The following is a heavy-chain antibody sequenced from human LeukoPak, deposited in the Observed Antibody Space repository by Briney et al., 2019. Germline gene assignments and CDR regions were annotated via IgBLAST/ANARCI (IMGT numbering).Heavy chain of an antibody. V-gene: IGHV3-21*01. D-gene: IGHD4-17*01. CDR1: GFTFSSYS. CDR3: ARDDYGALALADY. CDR2: ISSSSSYI. J-gene: IGHJ4*02. Sequence: GGSLRLSCAASGFTFSSYSMNWVRQAPGKGLEWVSSISSSSSYIYYADSVKGRFTISRDNAKNSLYLQMNSLRAEDTAVYYCARDDYGALALADYWGQGTLVTVSS.